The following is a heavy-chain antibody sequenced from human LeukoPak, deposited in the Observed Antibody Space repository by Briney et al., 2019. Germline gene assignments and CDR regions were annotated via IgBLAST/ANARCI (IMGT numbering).Heavy chain of an antibody. CDR2: INHSGSA. D-gene: IGHD1-26*01. CDR3: ARTVSGSYSGYYMDV. V-gene: IGHV4-34*01. J-gene: IGHJ6*03. Sequence: SETLSLTCAVYGGSFSGYYWSWIRQPPGKGLEWIGEINHSGSANYNPSLKSRVTISVDTSKNQFSLKLSSVTAADTAVYYCARTVSGSYSGYYMDVWGKGTTVTISS. CDR1: GGSFSGYY.